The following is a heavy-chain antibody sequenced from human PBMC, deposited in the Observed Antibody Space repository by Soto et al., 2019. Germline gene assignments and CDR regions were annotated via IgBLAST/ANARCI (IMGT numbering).Heavy chain of an antibody. CDR1: GFTFRTYW. J-gene: IGHJ5*02. CDR3: AIDLRNSEYSISDA. Sequence: PGGSLRLSCVASGFTFRTYWMSWVRQAPGKVLEWVANIKEDGSGKHYVDSVKGRFTISRDNATSSLYLQMDSLRVEDTAVYYCAIDLRNSEYSISDAWGQGTLVTVSS. V-gene: IGHV3-7*03. D-gene: IGHD6-6*01. CDR2: IKEDGSGK.